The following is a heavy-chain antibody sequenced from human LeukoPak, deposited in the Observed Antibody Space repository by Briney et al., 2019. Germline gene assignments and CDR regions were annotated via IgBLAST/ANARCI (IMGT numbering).Heavy chain of an antibody. CDR3: ARHITGKWLRFGP. V-gene: IGHV4-39*01. J-gene: IGHJ5*02. CDR2: IQYSGST. D-gene: IGHD1-20*01. CDR1: GDSFSSNSYY. Sequence: SETLSVTCTVSGDSFSSNSYYWAWIRQPPGKGLECIGGIQYSGSTYYNPSLKSRVTISVDTSKNQFSLKLSSVTAADTAVYYCARHITGKWLRFGPWGQGTLVTVSS.